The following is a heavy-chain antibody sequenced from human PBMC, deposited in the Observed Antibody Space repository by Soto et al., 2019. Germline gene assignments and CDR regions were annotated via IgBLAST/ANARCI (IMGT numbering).Heavy chain of an antibody. CDR3: ARIGGPDYDILTGYYNHYYMDV. J-gene: IGHJ6*03. CDR2: IYYSGST. CDR1: GGSISSYY. Sequence: SETLSLTCTVSGGSISSYYWSWIRQPPGKGLEWIGYIYYSGSTNYNPSLKSRVTISVDTSKNQFSLKLSSVTTADTAVYYCARIGGPDYDILTGYYNHYYMDVWGKGTTVTVSS. V-gene: IGHV4-59*08. D-gene: IGHD3-9*01.